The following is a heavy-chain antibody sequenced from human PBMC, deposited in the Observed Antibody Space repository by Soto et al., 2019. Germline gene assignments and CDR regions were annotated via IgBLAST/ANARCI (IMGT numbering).Heavy chain of an antibody. CDR3: SHRRRYSSTWYPFDY. Sequence: QITLKESGPTLVKPTQTLTLTYTFSGFSLSTSGVGVGWIRQPPGKALEWLALIYWDDDERYSPSLKSRLTITKDTSKNQVVLTMTNMDPVDTATYYCSHRRRYSSTWYPFDYWGQGTLVTVSS. D-gene: IGHD6-13*01. CDR2: IYWDDDE. J-gene: IGHJ4*02. CDR1: GFSLSTSGVG. V-gene: IGHV2-5*02.